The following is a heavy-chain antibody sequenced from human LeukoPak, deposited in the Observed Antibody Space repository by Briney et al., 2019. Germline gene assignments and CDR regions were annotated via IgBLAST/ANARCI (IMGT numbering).Heavy chain of an antibody. CDR3: AKDQANYDYVWGSYRGGENWFDP. CDR1: GFTFSSYG. CDR2: ISYDGSNK. J-gene: IGHJ5*02. D-gene: IGHD3-16*02. Sequence: GRSLRLSCAASGFTFSSYGMHWVRQAPGKGLEWVAVISYDGSNKYYADSVKGRFTISRDNSKNTLYLQMNSLRAEDTAVYYCAKDQANYDYVWGSYRGGENWFDPWGQGTLVTVSS. V-gene: IGHV3-30*18.